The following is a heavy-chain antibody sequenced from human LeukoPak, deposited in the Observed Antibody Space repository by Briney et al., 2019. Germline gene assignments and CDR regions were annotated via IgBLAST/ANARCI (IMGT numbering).Heavy chain of an antibody. CDR2: MNPNSGNT. CDR3: AVRWLQGNWGLNWFDP. D-gene: IGHD5-24*01. Sequence: ASVKVSYKASGYTFTSYDINWVRQAAGQGLEWMGWMNPNSGNTGYAQKFQGRVTMTRNTSISTAYMELSSLRSEDTAVYYCAVRWLQGNWGLNWFDPWGQGTLVTVSS. V-gene: IGHV1-8*01. CDR1: GYTFTSYD. J-gene: IGHJ5*02.